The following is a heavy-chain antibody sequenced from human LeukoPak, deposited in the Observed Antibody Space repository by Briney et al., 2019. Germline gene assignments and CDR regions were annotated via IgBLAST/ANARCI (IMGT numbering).Heavy chain of an antibody. CDR1: GGSISSSSYY. Sequence: SETLSLTCTVSGGSISSSSYYWGWIRQPPGKGLEWIGSIYYSGSTYYNPSLKSRVTISVDTSKNQFSLKLSSVTAADTAVYYCARGPGGSGSYYKFRWFDPWGQGTLVTVSS. CDR3: ARGPGGSGSYYKFRWFDP. CDR2: IYYSGST. D-gene: IGHD3-10*01. V-gene: IGHV4-39*07. J-gene: IGHJ5*02.